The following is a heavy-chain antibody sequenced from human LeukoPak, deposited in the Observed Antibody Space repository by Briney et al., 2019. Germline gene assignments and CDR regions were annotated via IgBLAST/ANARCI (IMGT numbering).Heavy chain of an antibody. D-gene: IGHD3-3*01. Sequence: GGSLRLSCAASGFTFSSYWMNWARQAPGKGLEWVANIKQDGSEKYYVDSVKGRFTISRDNAKNSLYLQMNSLRAEDTAVYYCARVNDFWSGYWKYYFDYWGQGTLVTVSS. J-gene: IGHJ4*02. V-gene: IGHV3-7*01. CDR3: ARVNDFWSGYWKYYFDY. CDR1: GFTFSSYW. CDR2: IKQDGSEK.